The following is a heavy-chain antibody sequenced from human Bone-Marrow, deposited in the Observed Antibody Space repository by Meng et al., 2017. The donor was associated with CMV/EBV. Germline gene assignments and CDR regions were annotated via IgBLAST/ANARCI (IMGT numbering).Heavy chain of an antibody. CDR1: GYTFTTYS. D-gene: IGHD6-19*01. Sequence: ASVKVSCKASGYTFTTYSITWVRQAPGQGLEWMGWISPYNGNTDYAQKFQGRVTMTTDTSTSTAYMEVRSLTSDDTAIYYCARAGDIAVAGSFDYWGQGTLVTVSS. J-gene: IGHJ4*02. CDR2: ISPYNGNT. CDR3: ARAGDIAVAGSFDY. V-gene: IGHV1-18*01.